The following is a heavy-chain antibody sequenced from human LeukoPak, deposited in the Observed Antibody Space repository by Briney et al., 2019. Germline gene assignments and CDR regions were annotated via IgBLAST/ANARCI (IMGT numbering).Heavy chain of an antibody. V-gene: IGHV3-9*01. J-gene: IGHJ5*02. D-gene: IGHD6-13*01. Sequence: PGGSLRLSCAASGFTFDDYAMHWVRQAPRKGLEWVSGISWNSGSIGYADSVKGRFTISRDNAKNSLYLQMNSLRAEDTAVYYCARASVPSFSSSWYNWFDPWGQGTLVTVSS. CDR3: ARASVPSFSSSWYNWFDP. CDR1: GFTFDDYA. CDR2: ISWNSGSI.